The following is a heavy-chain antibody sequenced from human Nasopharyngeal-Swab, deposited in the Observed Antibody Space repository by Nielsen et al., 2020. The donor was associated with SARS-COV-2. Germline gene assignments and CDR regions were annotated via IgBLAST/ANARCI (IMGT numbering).Heavy chain of an antibody. CDR3: ARVDIVATILRYYYYGMDV. D-gene: IGHD5-12*01. J-gene: IGHJ6*02. Sequence: GASLKISCAASGFTFSSYAMSWVRQAPGKGLEWVSYISSSGSTIYYADSVKGRFTISRDNAKNSLYLQMNSLRAEDTAVYYCARVDIVATILRYYYYGMDVWGQGTTVTVSS. CDR2: ISSSGSTI. CDR1: GFTFSSYA. V-gene: IGHV3-48*04.